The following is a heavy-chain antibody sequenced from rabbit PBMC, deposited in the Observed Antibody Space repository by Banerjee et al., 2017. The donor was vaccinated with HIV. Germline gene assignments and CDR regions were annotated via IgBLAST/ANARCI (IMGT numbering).Heavy chain of an antibody. V-gene: IGHV1S45*01. CDR2: IYTGHGGT. J-gene: IGHJ4*01. CDR1: GFSFSSTYY. Sequence: QEQLVESGGGLVQPEGSLTLTCTASGFSFSSTYYMCWVRQAPGKGLELIACIYTGHGGTYYASWAKGRFTCSKTSSTTVTLQMTSLTAADTATYFCARDAGYAGSNLWGPGTLVTVS. CDR3: ARDAGYAGSNL. D-gene: IGHD4-2*01.